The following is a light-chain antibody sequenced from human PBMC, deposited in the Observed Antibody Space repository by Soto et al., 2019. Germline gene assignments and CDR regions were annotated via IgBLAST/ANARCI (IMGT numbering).Light chain of an antibody. V-gene: IGKV1-39*01. CDR2: ATS. CDR3: QQYYSTPYT. J-gene: IGKJ2*01. CDR1: QSISTY. Sequence: DIQMTQSPSSLSAFVGDRVTITCRASQSISTYLNWYQQKPGMAPKLLIYATSNLQSGVPSRFSGTRSGAESTLTISSLQPDDFATYYCQQYYSTPYTFGKGTKVEIK.